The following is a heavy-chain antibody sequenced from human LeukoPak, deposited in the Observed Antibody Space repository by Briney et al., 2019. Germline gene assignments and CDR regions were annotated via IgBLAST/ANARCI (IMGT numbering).Heavy chain of an antibody. V-gene: IGHV4-61*08. CDR3: ARFPDFSDRDY. D-gene: IGHD3-3*01. J-gene: IGHJ4*02. CDR2: IYYSGST. CDR1: GGSISSGGYS. Sequence: SETLSLTCAVSGGSISSGGYSWSWIRQPPGKGLEWIGYIYYSGSTNYNPSLKSRVTISVDTSKNQFSLKLSSVTAADTAVYYCARFPDFSDRDYWGQGTLVTVSS.